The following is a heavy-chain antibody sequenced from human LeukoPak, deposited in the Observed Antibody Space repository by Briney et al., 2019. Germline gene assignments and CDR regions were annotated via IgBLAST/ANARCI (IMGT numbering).Heavy chain of an antibody. CDR3: AACMVRGVKKPYFFDY. J-gene: IGHJ4*02. D-gene: IGHD3-10*01. CDR1: GFTFSNAW. CDR2: IYYSGST. Sequence: GSLRLSCAASGFTFSNAWMSWIRQPPGKGLEWIGYIYYSGSTNYSPSLKSRVTISLDTSKNQFSLKLSSVTAADTAVYYCAACMVRGVKKPYFFDYWGQGTLVTVSS. V-gene: IGHV4-59*01.